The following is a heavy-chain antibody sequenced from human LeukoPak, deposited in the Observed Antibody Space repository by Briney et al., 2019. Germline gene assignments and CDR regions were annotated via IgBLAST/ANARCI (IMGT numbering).Heavy chain of an antibody. CDR3: ATDQGFIYYFDY. J-gene: IGHJ4*02. D-gene: IGHD3-10*01. Sequence: GGSLRLSCAASGFAFKNAWMSWVRPAPGKGLEWVGRVKRKSDGGTPDYAAPVEGRFTISRDDSKNTSYLQMSSLKTEDTAVYYCATDQGFIYYFDYWGQGTLVTVSS. V-gene: IGHV3-15*01. CDR2: VKRKSDGGTP. CDR1: GFAFKNAW.